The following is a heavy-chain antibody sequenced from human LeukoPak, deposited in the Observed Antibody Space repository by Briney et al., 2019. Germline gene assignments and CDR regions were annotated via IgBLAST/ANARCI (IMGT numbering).Heavy chain of an antibody. CDR2: IYLWDSDT. Sequence: GESLKLSCQASEYSFTTYWLGWVRQMPGKGLEWMANIYLWDSDTRYSPSFQGQVTLSADRSFSTLYLERYSLKASDTAVYYCAIVDRADCGGPRCSNGAVALDIWGQGTMGTVSS. CDR3: AIVDRADCGGPRCSNGAVALDI. D-gene: IGHD2-21*01. J-gene: IGHJ3*02. V-gene: IGHV5-51*01. CDR1: EYSFTTYW.